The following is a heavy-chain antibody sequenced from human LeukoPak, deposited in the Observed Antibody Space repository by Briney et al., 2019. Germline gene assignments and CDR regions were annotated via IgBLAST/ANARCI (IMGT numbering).Heavy chain of an antibody. CDR2: IVPMFGTA. J-gene: IGHJ4*02. CDR3: ARGNGFRGNYFDY. D-gene: IGHD3-10*01. CDR1: GGTLSTYA. V-gene: IGHV1-69*05. Sequence: SVKVSCKASGGTLSTYAISWVRQAPGQGLEWVGGIVPMFGTANYAQKFQGRVTITTDESTNTAYMDLSSLRSDDTAVYYCARGNGFRGNYFDYWGQGTVVTVSP.